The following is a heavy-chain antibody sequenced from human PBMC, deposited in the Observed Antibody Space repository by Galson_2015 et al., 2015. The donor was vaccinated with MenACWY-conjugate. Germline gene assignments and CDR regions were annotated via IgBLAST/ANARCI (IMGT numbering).Heavy chain of an antibody. CDR3: SRQAWFNWFDP. D-gene: IGHD3-9*01. Sequence: ETLSLTCGVHDGSLTGASWSWIRQPPGKGPEWIGTMYFTGTTYYNPSLESRLALFIDTSKNHFSLRLSLVTAADTAVYYCSRQAWFNWFDPWGQGTLVTVSS. J-gene: IGHJ5*02. CDR1: DGSLTGAS. CDR2: MYFTGTT. V-gene: IGHV4-39*01.